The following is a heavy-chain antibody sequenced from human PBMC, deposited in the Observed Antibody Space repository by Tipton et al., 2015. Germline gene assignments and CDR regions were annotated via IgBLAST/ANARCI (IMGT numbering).Heavy chain of an antibody. V-gene: IGHV4-34*09. J-gene: IGHJ4*02. Sequence: TLSLTCAVHGGSFNIYYWSWIRQSPGKGLEWIGEINDSGSTNYNPSLKSRLTIPVDMSKNQFSLKLSSVTAADTAVYYRARVPFDYFDYWGQGILVTASS. CDR1: GGSFNIYY. CDR2: INDSGST. CDR3: ARVPFDYFDY.